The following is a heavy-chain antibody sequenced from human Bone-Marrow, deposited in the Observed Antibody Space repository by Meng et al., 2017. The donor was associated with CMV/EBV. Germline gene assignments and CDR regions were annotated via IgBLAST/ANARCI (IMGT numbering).Heavy chain of an antibody. V-gene: IGHV4-34*01. CDR2: INHSGST. Sequence: GSLRLSCAVYGGSFSGYYWSWIRQPPGKGLEWIGEINHSGSTNYNPSLKSRVTISVDTSKNQFSLKLSSVTAADTAVYYCARDRYYYYGMDVWGQGTTVTVSS. CDR3: ARDRYYYYGMDV. J-gene: IGHJ6*02. CDR1: GGSFSGYY.